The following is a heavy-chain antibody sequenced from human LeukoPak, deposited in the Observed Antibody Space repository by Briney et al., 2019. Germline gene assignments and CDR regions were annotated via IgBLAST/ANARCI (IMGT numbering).Heavy chain of an antibody. J-gene: IGHJ6*03. CDR2: ISYDGSNK. CDR3: ARAYVVNYYYYYMDV. Sequence: GRSLRLSCAASGFTFSSYAMHWVRQAPGKGLDWVAVISYDGSNKYYADSVKGRFTISRDNSKNTLYLQMNSLRAEDTAVYYCARAYVVNYYYYYMDVWGKGTTVTVSS. V-gene: IGHV3-30-3*01. D-gene: IGHD2-15*01. CDR1: GFTFSSYA.